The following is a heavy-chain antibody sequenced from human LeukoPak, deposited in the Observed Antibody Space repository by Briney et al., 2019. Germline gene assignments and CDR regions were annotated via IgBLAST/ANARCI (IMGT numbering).Heavy chain of an antibody. CDR1: GYTLTELS. CDR2: FDPEDGET. J-gene: IGHJ6*02. CDR3: VRVVDTAMVPPNYGMDV. V-gene: IGHV1-24*01. D-gene: IGHD5-18*01. Sequence: ASVKVSCKASGYTLTELSMHWVRQAPGKGLEWMGGFDPEDGETIYAQKFQGRVTMTEDTSTDTAYMELSSLRSEDTAVYYCVRVVDTAMVPPNYGMDVWGQGTTVTVSS.